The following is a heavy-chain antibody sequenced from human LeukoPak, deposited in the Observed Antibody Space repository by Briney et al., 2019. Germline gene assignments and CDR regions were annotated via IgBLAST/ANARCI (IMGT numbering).Heavy chain of an antibody. D-gene: IGHD3-16*01. CDR3: ARLITAFQAFDS. CDR2: IYYGGST. J-gene: IGHJ4*02. Sequence: SETLSLTCTVSGGSINSSSYYWGWIRQPPGKGLEWIGSIYYGGSTYHNPSLKSRVTISVDTSKNQFSLKLSSVIAADTAVYYCARLITAFQAFDSWGQGTLVTVSS. V-gene: IGHV4-39*01. CDR1: GGSINSSSYY.